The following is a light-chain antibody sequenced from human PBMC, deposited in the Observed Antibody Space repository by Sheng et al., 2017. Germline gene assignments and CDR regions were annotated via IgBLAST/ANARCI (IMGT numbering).Light chain of an antibody. CDR3: QQYVTYPLT. Sequence: IQMTQSPSSLSASVGDRVTITCRASQNIDRSLAWYQQKPGKAPKLLISLTSTLESGVPSRFSGSGSGTGFTLTISSLQPDDFATYYCQQYVTYPLTFGGGTKVEIK. CDR2: LTS. CDR1: QNIDRS. V-gene: IGKV1-5*03. J-gene: IGKJ4*01.